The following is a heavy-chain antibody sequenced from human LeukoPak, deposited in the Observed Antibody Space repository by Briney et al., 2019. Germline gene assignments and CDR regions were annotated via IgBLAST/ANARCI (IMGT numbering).Heavy chain of an antibody. CDR1: GFTFSSYS. V-gene: IGHV3-21*01. Sequence: GGSLRLSCAASGFTFSSYSMNWVRQAPGKGLEWVSSISSSSSYIFYADSVKGRFTISRDNAKNSLYLQMNSLRAEDTAVCYCARGEVVGTTTGVDYWGQGTLVTVSS. D-gene: IGHD1-26*01. J-gene: IGHJ4*02. CDR3: ARGEVVGTTTGVDY. CDR2: ISSSSSYI.